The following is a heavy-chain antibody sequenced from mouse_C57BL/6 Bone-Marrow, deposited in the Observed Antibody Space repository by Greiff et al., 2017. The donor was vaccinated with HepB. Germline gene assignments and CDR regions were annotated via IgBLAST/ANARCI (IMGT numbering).Heavy chain of an antibody. Sequence: VQLQQSGAELVKPGASVKMSCKASGYTFTTYPIEWVKQNHGKSLEWIGNFHPYNDDTKYNEKFKGKATLTVEKSSSTVYLELSRLTSDDSAVYSGARSSECGSGPYWYFDVWGTGTTVTVSS. J-gene: IGHJ1*03. CDR3: ARSSECGSGPYWYFDV. V-gene: IGHV1-47*01. CDR2: FHPYNDDT. CDR1: GYTFTTYP. D-gene: IGHD1-1*01.